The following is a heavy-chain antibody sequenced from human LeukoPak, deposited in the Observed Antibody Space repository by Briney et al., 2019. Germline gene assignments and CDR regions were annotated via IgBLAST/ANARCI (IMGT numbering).Heavy chain of an antibody. CDR1: GGSISSYY. CDR2: IYTSGST. CDR3: ARVGSSGWLGGAFDI. D-gene: IGHD6-19*01. Sequence: PSETLSLTCTVSGGSISSYYWSWIRQPAGKGLEWIGRIYTSGSTNYNPSLKSRVTMSVDTSKNQFSLKLSSVTAADTAVYYCARVGSSGWLGGAFDIWGQGTMVTVSS. J-gene: IGHJ3*02. V-gene: IGHV4-4*07.